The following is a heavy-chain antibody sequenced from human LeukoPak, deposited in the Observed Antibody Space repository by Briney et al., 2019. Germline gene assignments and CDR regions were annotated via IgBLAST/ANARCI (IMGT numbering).Heavy chain of an antibody. CDR3: ARDQDDFWSGYYTGVVGY. D-gene: IGHD3-3*01. Sequence: GGSLRLSCAASGFTFSSYAMHWVRQAPGKGLEWVAVISYDGSNKYYADSVKGRFTISRDNSKNTLYLQMSSLRAEDTAVYYCARDQDDFWSGYYTGVVGYWGQGTLVTVSS. CDR1: GFTFSSYA. V-gene: IGHV3-30-3*01. J-gene: IGHJ4*02. CDR2: ISYDGSNK.